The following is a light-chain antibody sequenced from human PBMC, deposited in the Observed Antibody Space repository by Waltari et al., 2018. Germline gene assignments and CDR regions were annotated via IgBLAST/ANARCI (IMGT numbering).Light chain of an antibody. CDR2: AAS. CDR3: QQHNSYPLT. CDR1: QGISTW. J-gene: IGKJ1*01. Sequence: DIQMTQSPSSLSASVGDRVTITCQASQGISTWLAWYQQKPGKAPKLLITAASSLQSGVPSRFSGSGSGTEFTLSISNLQPEDFAVYYCQQHNSYPLTFGPGTKVEIK. V-gene: IGKV1-12*01.